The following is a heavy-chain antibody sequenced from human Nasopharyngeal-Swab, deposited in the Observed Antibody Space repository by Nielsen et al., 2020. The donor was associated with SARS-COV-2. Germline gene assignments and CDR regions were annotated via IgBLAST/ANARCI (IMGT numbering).Heavy chain of an antibody. CDR2: IYYSGHM. CDR1: GASVIGGNYS. V-gene: IGHV4-31*02. Sequence: SETLSLTCPVSGASVIGGNYSWSWIRQRPGKGPEWIAYIYYSGHMYFNPSLKSRVTISIDTSKNQFSLKLSSVSAADTAVYFCARFYGPYSSGWLDYWGQGTQVFVSS. J-gene: IGHJ4*02. D-gene: IGHD6-19*01. CDR3: ARFYGPYSSGWLDY.